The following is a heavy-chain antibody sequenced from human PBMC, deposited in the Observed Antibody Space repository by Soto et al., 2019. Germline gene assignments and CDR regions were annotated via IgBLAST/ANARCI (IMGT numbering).Heavy chain of an antibody. Sequence: ASVKVSCKASGYTFTSYGISWVRQAPGQGLEWMGWISAYNGNTNYAQKLQGRVTMTTDTSTSTAYMELRSLRSDDTAVYYCARDLFAPAAMWGSYYYYYYMDVWGKGTTVTVSS. J-gene: IGHJ6*03. CDR1: GYTFTSYG. V-gene: IGHV1-18*01. CDR3: ARDLFAPAAMWGSYYYYYYMDV. CDR2: ISAYNGNT. D-gene: IGHD2-2*01.